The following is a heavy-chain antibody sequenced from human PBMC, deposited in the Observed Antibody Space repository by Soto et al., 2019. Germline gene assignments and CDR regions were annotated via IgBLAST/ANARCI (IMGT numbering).Heavy chain of an antibody. CDR3: ARANGSGSYYKSVSGLDY. CDR1: GGSISSYY. V-gene: IGHV4-59*01. D-gene: IGHD3-10*01. CDR2: IYYSGST. J-gene: IGHJ4*02. Sequence: SETLSLTCTVSGGSISSYYWSWIRQPPGKGLEWIGYIYYSGSTNYNPSLKSRATISVDTSKNQFSLKLSSVTAADTAVYYCARANGSGSYYKSVSGLDYWGQGTLVTVSS.